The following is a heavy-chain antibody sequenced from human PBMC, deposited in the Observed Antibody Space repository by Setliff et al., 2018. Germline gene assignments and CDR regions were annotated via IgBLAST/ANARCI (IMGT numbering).Heavy chain of an antibody. CDR1: GGSISSSSYY. Sequence: SETLSLTCTVSGGSISSSSYYWGRIRQPPGKGLEWIGSIYYSGSTYYNPSLKSRVTISVDTSKNQFSLKLSSVTAADTAVYYCASRGKQGVLWFGESLGAFDIWGQGTMVTVSS. D-gene: IGHD3-10*01. CDR2: IYYSGST. V-gene: IGHV4-39*01. J-gene: IGHJ3*02. CDR3: ASRGKQGVLWFGESLGAFDI.